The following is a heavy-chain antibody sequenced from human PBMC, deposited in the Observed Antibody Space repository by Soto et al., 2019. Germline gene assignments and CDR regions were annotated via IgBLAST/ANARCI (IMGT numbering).Heavy chain of an antibody. CDR1: GYTFTSYD. J-gene: IGHJ4*02. V-gene: IGHV1-8*01. CDR3: ARGGRYYDFWSGYASRGFDY. Sequence: GASVKVSCKASGYTFTSYDINWVRQATGQGLEWMGWMNPNSGNTGYAQKFQGRVTMTRNTSISTAYMELSSLRSEDTAVYYCARGGRYYDFWSGYASRGFDYWGQGTLVTVSS. D-gene: IGHD3-3*01. CDR2: MNPNSGNT.